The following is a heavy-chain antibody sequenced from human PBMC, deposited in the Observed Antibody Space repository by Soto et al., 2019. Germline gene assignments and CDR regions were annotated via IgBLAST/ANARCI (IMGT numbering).Heavy chain of an antibody. CDR2: INHSGST. V-gene: IGHV4-34*01. J-gene: IGHJ4*02. Sequence: PSETLSLTCAVYGGSFSGYYWSWIRQPPGKGLEWIGEINHSGSTNYNPSLKSRVTISVDTSKNQFSLKLSSVTAADTAVYYCARGGWSSSGWYGRTTRDSYFDYWGQGTLVTVSS. CDR1: GGSFSGYY. CDR3: ARGGWSSSGWYGRTTRDSYFDY. D-gene: IGHD6-19*01.